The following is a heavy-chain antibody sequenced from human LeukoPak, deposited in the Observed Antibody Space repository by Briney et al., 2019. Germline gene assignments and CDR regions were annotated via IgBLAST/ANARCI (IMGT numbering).Heavy chain of an antibody. CDR1: GGSISSSNW. J-gene: IGHJ5*02. V-gene: IGHV4-4*02. Sequence: SSETLSLTCAVSGGSISSSNWWSWVRQPPGKGLEWIGEIYHSGSTNYNPSLKSRVTISVDTSKNQFSLKLSSVTAADTAVYYCARVRGVRLTTVGGWFDPWGQGTLVTVSS. D-gene: IGHD4-23*01. CDR3: ARVRGVRLTTVGGWFDP. CDR2: IYHSGST.